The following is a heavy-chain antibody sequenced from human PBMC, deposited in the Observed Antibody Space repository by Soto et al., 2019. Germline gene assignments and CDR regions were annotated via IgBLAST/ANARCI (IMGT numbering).Heavy chain of an antibody. CDR3: ARESEDITTNFDY. V-gene: IGHV3-21*06. CDR2: ISSTTNYI. CDR1: GFTFTRYS. Sequence: EVQLVASGGGLVKPGGSLRLSCAASGFTFTRYSMNWVRQAPGKGLEWVSSISSTTNYIYYGASMKGRFTISRDNAKNSLYLEMNSLRAEDTAVDYCARESEDITTNFDYWGPGTLVTVSS. J-gene: IGHJ4*02.